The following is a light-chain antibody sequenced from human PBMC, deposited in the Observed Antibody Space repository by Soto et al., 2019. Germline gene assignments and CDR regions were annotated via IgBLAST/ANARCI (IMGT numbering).Light chain of an antibody. J-gene: IGLJ2*01. Sequence: QSALTQPPSASGSPGQSLTISCTGTSSDVGGYNYVFWYQQYPGKAPKLMIYEVNKRPSGVPDRFSGSKSGNTASLTVSGLQAEDEADYYCSSYAGSDIFVFGGGTKLTVL. CDR1: SSDVGGYNY. CDR3: SSYAGSDIFV. V-gene: IGLV2-8*01. CDR2: EVN.